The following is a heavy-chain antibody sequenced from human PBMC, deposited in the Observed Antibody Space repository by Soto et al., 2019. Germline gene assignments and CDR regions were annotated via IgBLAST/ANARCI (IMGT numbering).Heavy chain of an antibody. J-gene: IGHJ4*02. CDR1: GIIFSRNR. CDR2: INEDGNEK. D-gene: IGHD2-2*03. Sequence: PGGSLRLSCAASGIIFSRNRMNWIRQAPGKGLEWVANINEDGNEKYYVDSVKGRFTISRDNAKSLLFLHMNNLEAEDTAVYYCATQRLDNWIRVFDSWGQGTLVTVSS. V-gene: IGHV3-7*05. CDR3: ATQRLDNWIRVFDS.